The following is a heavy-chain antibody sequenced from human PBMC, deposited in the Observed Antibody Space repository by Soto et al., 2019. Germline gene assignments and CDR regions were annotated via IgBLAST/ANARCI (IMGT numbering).Heavy chain of an antibody. Sequence: QLQLQQSGPGLVKPSETLSLTCTVSGGSITSSSYYWGWIRQPPGKGLEWIGTIYYSGDTYYNPSLKSRVTISVDTSKNQFSLKLSSVTAADTAVYYCPGRRAGDYYFDYWGQGTLVTVSS. J-gene: IGHJ4*02. CDR2: IYYSGDT. CDR3: PGRRAGDYYFDY. CDR1: GGSITSSSYY. V-gene: IGHV4-39*01. D-gene: IGHD1-26*01.